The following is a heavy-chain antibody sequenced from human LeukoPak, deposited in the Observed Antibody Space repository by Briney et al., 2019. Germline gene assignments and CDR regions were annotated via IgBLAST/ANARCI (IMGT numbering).Heavy chain of an antibody. CDR2: IYYSGST. V-gene: IGHV4-59*01. CDR1: GGSISSYY. D-gene: IGHD3-10*01. J-gene: IGHJ3*02. CDR3: ARDLPTMVRGVIIRPYAFDI. Sequence: PSETLSLTCTVSGGSISSYYWSWIRQPPGKRLEWIGYIYYSGSTNYNPSLKSRVTISVDTSKNQFSLKLSSVTAADTAVYYCARDLPTMVRGVIIRPYAFDIWGQGTMVTVSS.